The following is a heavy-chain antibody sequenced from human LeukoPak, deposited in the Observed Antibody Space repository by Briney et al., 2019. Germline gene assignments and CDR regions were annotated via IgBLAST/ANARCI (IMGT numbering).Heavy chain of an antibody. D-gene: IGHD3-22*01. J-gene: IGHJ4*02. CDR3: AKAGSYYYDSSGGIDY. V-gene: IGHV3-9*03. Sequence: GGSLRLSCAASGFTFDDYAMHWVRQAPGKGLEWVSGISWNSGSIGYADSVKGRFTISRDNAKNSLYLQMNSLRAEDMALYYCAKAGSYYYDSSGGIDYWGQGTLVTVSS. CDR1: GFTFDDYA. CDR2: ISWNSGSI.